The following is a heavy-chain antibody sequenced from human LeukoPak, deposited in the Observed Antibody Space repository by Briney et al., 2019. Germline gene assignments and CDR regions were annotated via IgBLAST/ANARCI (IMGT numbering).Heavy chain of an antibody. CDR2: IIPIFGTA. D-gene: IGHD1-1*01. Sequence: SVKVSCKASVGTFSSYAICWVRQGPGQGLEWMGGIIPIFGTANYARKFQGRVTITTDESTSTAYMELSSLRSEDTAVYYCASGTTGTYDAFDIWGQGTMVTVSS. V-gene: IGHV1-69*05. CDR3: ASGTTGTYDAFDI. J-gene: IGHJ3*02. CDR1: VGTFSSYA.